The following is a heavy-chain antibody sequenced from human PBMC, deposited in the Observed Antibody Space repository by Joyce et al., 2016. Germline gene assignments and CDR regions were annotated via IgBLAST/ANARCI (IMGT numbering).Heavy chain of an antibody. CDR3: ARESAMGYYLDQ. CDR1: GLTFSSNA. V-gene: IGHV3-30-3*01. D-gene: IGHD5-18*01. J-gene: IGHJ4*02. Sequence: QVQLVASGGGVVQPGGSLRLSCAASGLTFSSNAVNWVRQAPGRGLEGVAFISHNGNKKNYADSVKGRFTISRDNSNKTLFLQMSSLRSEDTAVYFCARESAMGYYLDQWGQGTLVTVSS. CDR2: ISHNGNKK.